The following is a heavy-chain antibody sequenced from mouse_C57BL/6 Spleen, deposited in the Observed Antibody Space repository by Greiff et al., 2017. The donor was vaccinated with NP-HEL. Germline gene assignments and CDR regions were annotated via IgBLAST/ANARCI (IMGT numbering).Heavy chain of an antibody. D-gene: IGHD1-1*01. CDR3: ARDYYYGSSYGDFDY. CDR1: GYTFTDYY. CDR2: IYPGSGNT. Sequence: QVQLQQSGAELVRPGASVKLSCKASGYTFTDYYINWVKQRPGQGLEWIARIYPGSGNTYYNEKFKGKATLTAEKSSSTAYMQLSSLTSEDSAVYFCARDYYYGSSYGDFDYWGQGTTLTVSS. V-gene: IGHV1-76*01. J-gene: IGHJ2*01.